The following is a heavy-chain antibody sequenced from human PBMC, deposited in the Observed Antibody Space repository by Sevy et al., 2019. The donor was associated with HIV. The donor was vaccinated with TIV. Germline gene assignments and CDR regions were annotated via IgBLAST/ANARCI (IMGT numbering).Heavy chain of an antibody. CDR2: VYYSGNT. J-gene: IGHJ4*02. V-gene: IGHV4-59*01. CDR3: ARDPIAVAPYFDN. D-gene: IGHD6-19*01. CDR1: GGSISSYY. Sequence: SETLSLTCSVSGGSISSYYCSWIRQSPGKGLEWIGHVYYSGNTNYNPSLKSRVTISIDTSKNQFSLKLRSVTAADTAVYYCARDPIAVAPYFDNWGQGTLVTVSS.